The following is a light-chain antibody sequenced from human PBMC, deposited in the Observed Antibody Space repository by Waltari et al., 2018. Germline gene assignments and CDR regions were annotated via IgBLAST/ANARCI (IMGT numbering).Light chain of an antibody. V-gene: IGKV3-20*01. CDR3: QKYVNLPAT. CDR2: HAS. Sequence: EIVLTQSPGTLSLSPGERATLSCRASQDMGKYLAWYQQHPGQAPRLLIYHASIRATGIPDRFSGSGSGTDFTLTISRLEPEDFAVYYCQKYVNLPATFGQGP. J-gene: IGKJ1*01. CDR1: QDMGKY.